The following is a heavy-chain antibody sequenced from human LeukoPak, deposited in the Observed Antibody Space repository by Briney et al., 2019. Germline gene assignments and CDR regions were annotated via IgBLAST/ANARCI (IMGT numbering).Heavy chain of an antibody. D-gene: IGHD5-12*01. Sequence: TGGSLRLSCAASGFTFDDYAMHWVRQAPGKGLEWVSGINWNGGSTGYADSVKGRFTISRDNAKNSLYLQMNSLRAENTALYYCASGGSGYYEYFQHWGQGTLVTVSS. CDR1: GFTFDDYA. CDR2: INWNGGST. CDR3: ASGGSGYYEYFQH. V-gene: IGHV3-20*04. J-gene: IGHJ1*01.